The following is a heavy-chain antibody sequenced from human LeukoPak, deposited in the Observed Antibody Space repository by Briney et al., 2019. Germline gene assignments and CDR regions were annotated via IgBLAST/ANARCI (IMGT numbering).Heavy chain of an antibody. Sequence: PSETLSLTCTVSGGSISSSNYYWVWIRQSPGKGLEWIGNIYYSGSTYYNPSLKSRVTISVDTSKNQCSLKLSSVTAADTAVYYGARRRHGYCSTNTCYRWGQGILVTVSP. V-gene: IGHV4-39*01. CDR2: IYYSGST. CDR3: ARRRHGYCSTNTCYR. D-gene: IGHD2-2*02. J-gene: IGHJ4*02. CDR1: GGSISSSNYY.